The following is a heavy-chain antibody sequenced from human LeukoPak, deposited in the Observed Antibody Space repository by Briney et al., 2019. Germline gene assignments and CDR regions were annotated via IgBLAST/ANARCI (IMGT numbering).Heavy chain of an antibody. J-gene: IGHJ5*02. D-gene: IGHD3-10*01. V-gene: IGHV4-39*07. CDR1: GGSISSSSYY. CDR3: ARDYGSGSYYNNWFDP. CDR2: IYYSGST. Sequence: SETLSLTCTVSGGSISSSSYYWGWVRQPPGKGLEWIGSIYYSGSTYYNPSLKSRVTISVDTSKNQFSLKLSSVTAADTAVYYCARDYGSGSYYNNWFDPWGQGTLVTVSS.